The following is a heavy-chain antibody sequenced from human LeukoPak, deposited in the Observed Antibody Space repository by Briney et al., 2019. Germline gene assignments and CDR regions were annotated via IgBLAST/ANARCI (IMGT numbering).Heavy chain of an antibody. V-gene: IGHV3-48*03. J-gene: IGHJ4*02. CDR1: GFTFSSYE. Sequence: GGSLRLSCAASGFTFSSYEMNWVRQAPGKGLEWVSYISSSGSTIYYADSVKGRFTISRDNAKNSLYLQMNSLRAEDTAVYYCVVYGMTGFDYWGQGTLVTVSS. CDR2: ISSSGSTI. D-gene: IGHD3-9*01. CDR3: VVYGMTGFDY.